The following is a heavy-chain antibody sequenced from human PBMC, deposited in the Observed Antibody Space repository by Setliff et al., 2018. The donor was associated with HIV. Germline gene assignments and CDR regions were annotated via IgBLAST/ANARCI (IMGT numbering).Heavy chain of an antibody. Sequence: SETLSLTCTVSGGSISSSSYYWGWIRQPPEKGLEWIGSIYYGGSTYYNPSLKSRVTISVDTSKNQFSLNLTSVTAADTAVYYCAQLTPRTHYFYGMDVWGQGTTVTVSS. CDR2: IYYGGST. V-gene: IGHV4-39*07. CDR3: AQLTPRTHYFYGMDV. CDR1: GGSISSSSYY. J-gene: IGHJ6*02.